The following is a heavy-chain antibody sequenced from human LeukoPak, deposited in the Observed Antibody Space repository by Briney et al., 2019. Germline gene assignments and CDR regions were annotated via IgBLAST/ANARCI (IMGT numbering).Heavy chain of an antibody. J-gene: IGHJ5*02. V-gene: IGHV4-34*01. CDR1: GGSFSGYY. D-gene: IGHD3-16*01. CDR2: INHSGST. CDR3: ARARGGNNWFDP. Sequence: PETLSLTCAVYGGSFSGYYWSWIRQPPGKGLEWIGEINHSGSTNYNPSLKSRVTISVDTSKNQFSLKLSSVTAADTAVYYCARARGGNNWFDPWGQGTLVTVSS.